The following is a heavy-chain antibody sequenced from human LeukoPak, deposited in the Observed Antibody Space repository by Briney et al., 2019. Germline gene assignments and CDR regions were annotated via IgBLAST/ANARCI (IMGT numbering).Heavy chain of an antibody. CDR1: GFTFSSYG. J-gene: IGHJ4*02. V-gene: IGHV3-30*03. D-gene: IGHD5-24*01. CDR3: ARKEMAPN. CDR2: ISYDGSNK. Sequence: GGSLRLSCAASGFTFSSYGMHWVRLAPGKGLEWVAVISYDGSNKYYADSVKGRFTISRDNSKNTLYLQMNSLRAEDTAVYYCARKEMAPNWAQETLVTVSS.